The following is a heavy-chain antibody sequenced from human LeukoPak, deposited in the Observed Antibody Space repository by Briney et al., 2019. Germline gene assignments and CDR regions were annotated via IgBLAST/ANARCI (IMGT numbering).Heavy chain of an antibody. CDR2: IKQDGSEK. CDR3: ARDQSGIVATITFDY. J-gene: IGHJ4*02. V-gene: IGHV3-7*01. D-gene: IGHD5-12*01. Sequence: GGSLRLSCADSGFTFSSYWMSWVRQAPGKGLEWVANIKQDGSEKYYVDSVKGRFTISRDNAKKSLYLQMNSLRAEDTAVYYCARDQSGIVATITFDYWGQGILVTVSS. CDR1: GFTFSSYW.